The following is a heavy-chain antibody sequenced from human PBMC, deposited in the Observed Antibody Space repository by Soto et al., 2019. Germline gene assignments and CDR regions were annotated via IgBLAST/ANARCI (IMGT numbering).Heavy chain of an antibody. D-gene: IGHD3-9*01. Sequence: SETLSLTCAFYGGSFSGYYWSWIRQPPGKGLEWIGEINHSGSTNYNPSLKSRVTISVDTSKNQFSLKLSSVTAADTAVYYCARGALLRYFDWLFSNWFDPWGQGTLVTVSS. J-gene: IGHJ5*02. CDR3: ARGALLRYFDWLFSNWFDP. V-gene: IGHV4-34*01. CDR2: INHSGST. CDR1: GGSFSGYY.